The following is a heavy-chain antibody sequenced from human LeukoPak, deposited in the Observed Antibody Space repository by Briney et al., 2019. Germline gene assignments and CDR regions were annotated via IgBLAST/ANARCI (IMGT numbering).Heavy chain of an antibody. V-gene: IGHV4-34*01. Sequence: SETLSLTCAVYGGSFSGYYWSWIRQPPGKGLEWIGEINHSGSTNYNPSLKSRVTISVDTSKNQFSLKLSSVTAADTAVYYCARGVGRLRYCSSTSCSHDYWGPGTLVTVSS. D-gene: IGHD2-2*01. CDR3: ARGVGRLRYCSSTSCSHDY. J-gene: IGHJ4*02. CDR1: GGSFSGYY. CDR2: INHSGST.